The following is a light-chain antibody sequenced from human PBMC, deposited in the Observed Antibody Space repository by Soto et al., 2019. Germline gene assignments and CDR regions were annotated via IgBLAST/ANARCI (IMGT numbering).Light chain of an antibody. Sequence: EIVLTQSPGTLSLSPGGRATLSCRASQSISSNYLAWYRQKPGQAPRLLIYGASSRATGIPDRFSGSGSGTDLTLTISRLEPEDFAVYYCQQYGSSPSMYTFGQGTKLEIK. CDR1: QSISSNY. CDR3: QQYGSSPSMYT. V-gene: IGKV3-20*01. J-gene: IGKJ2*01. CDR2: GAS.